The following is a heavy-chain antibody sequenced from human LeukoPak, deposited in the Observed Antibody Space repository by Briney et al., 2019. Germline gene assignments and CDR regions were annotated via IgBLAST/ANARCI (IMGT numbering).Heavy chain of an antibody. V-gene: IGHV4-4*07. D-gene: IGHD2-2*01. CDR3: ARGGKYQAGMDV. CDR2: IYTSGNT. J-gene: IGHJ6*02. CDR1: GGSISSYY. Sequence: SETLSLTCAVSGGSISSYYWNWIRQPAGKGLEWIGRIYTSGNTNYNPSLKSRVAMSVDTSKNHFSLNLTSVTAADTAAYFCARGGKYQAGMDVWGQGTTVTVSS.